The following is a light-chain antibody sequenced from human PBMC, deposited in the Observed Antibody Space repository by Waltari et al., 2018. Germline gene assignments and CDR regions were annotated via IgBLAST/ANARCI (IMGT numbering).Light chain of an antibody. Sequence: QSALTQPASVSGSPGQSITISCTGTSRDVGGYNSVSWHQQHPGKAPTLMIYDVTKRPYGVSNRFAGSKSGNTVSLTISGLQAEDEADYYCSSYSSSSTLLFGGGTKLTVL. CDR1: SRDVGGYNS. J-gene: IGLJ2*01. CDR3: SSYSSSSTLL. CDR2: DVT. V-gene: IGLV2-14*03.